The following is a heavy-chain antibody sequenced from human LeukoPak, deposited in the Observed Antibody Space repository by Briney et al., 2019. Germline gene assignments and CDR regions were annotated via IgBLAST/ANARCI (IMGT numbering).Heavy chain of an antibody. D-gene: IGHD6-6*01. CDR3: ARRGSSWDYFDY. Sequence: PSETLSLTCTVSGGSISSYYWSWIRKPPAKGLEWIGYIYYSGSTNYNPSLRSRVTISVDTSKNQFSLKLTSVTAAATAVYYCARRGSSWDYFDYWGQGALVTVSS. CDR1: GGSISSYY. J-gene: IGHJ4*02. CDR2: IYYSGST. V-gene: IGHV4-59*01.